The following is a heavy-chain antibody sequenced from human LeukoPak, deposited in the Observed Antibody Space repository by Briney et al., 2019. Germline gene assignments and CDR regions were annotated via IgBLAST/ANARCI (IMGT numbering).Heavy chain of an antibody. CDR2: ISYSGST. Sequence: PSETLSLTCTVSGGSITSYHWSWIRQPPGEGLEWIGYISYSGSTNYNPSLKSRVTISLDTSKNQFSLKLSSVTAADTAVYYCASGGYCGSTSCYPNWFDPWGQGTLVTVSS. J-gene: IGHJ5*02. CDR1: GGSITSYH. D-gene: IGHD2-2*01. V-gene: IGHV4-59*01. CDR3: ASGGYCGSTSCYPNWFDP.